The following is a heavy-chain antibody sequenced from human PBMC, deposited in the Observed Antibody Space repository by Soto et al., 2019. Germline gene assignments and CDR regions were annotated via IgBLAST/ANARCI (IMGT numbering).Heavy chain of an antibody. D-gene: IGHD3-22*01. CDR1: GYTFTSYY. J-gene: IGHJ6*02. Sequence: ASVKVSCKASGYTFTSYYMHWVRQAPGQGLEWMGIINPSGGSTSYAQRFQGRVTMTRDTSTSTVYMELSSLRSEDTAVYYCARELLVVVTTYIRNYGMDVWGQGTTVTVSS. CDR2: INPSGGST. V-gene: IGHV1-46*01. CDR3: ARELLVVVTTYIRNYGMDV.